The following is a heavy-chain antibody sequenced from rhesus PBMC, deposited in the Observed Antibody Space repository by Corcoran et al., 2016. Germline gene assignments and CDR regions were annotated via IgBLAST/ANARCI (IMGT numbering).Heavy chain of an antibody. CDR3: TTFHY. CDR2: ISSDGTNK. CDR1: GFPLNTYG. Sequence: EVQLVESGGGLVQPGGALRLSCGVSGFPLNTYGFLGVRQAPGKGLDWVAVISSDGTNKYYADSVKDRFTVSRDNSKNVLYLQMNNLKLGDTAVYYCTTFHYWGRGVLVTVSS. J-gene: IGHJ4*01. V-gene: IGHV3-54*02.